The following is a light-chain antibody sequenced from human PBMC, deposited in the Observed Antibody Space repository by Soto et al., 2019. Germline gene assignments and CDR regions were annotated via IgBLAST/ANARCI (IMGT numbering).Light chain of an antibody. J-gene: IGLJ1*01. CDR1: SSDVGGYNY. Sequence: QSALTQPHSVSGSPGQSVTISCTGTSSDVGGYNYVSWYPQHPGKAPKVMIYDVSERPSGVPDRFSGSKSGNTASLTISGLQAEDEADYYCCSYAGSPRDVFGTGTKLTVL. V-gene: IGLV2-11*01. CDR2: DVS. CDR3: CSYAGSPRDV.